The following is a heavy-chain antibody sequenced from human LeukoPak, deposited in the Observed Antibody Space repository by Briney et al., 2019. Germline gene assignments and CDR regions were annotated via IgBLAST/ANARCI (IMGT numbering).Heavy chain of an antibody. J-gene: IGHJ4*02. D-gene: IGHD2-2*01. CDR2: INHSGST. CDR1: GGSFSGYY. Sequence: PSETLSFTCAVYGGSFSGYYWSWIRQPPGKGLEWIGEINHSGSTNYNPSLKSRVTISVDTSKNQFSLKLSSVTAADTAVYYCARAGYCSSTSCYELDYWGQGTLVTVSS. V-gene: IGHV4-34*01. CDR3: ARAGYCSSTSCYELDY.